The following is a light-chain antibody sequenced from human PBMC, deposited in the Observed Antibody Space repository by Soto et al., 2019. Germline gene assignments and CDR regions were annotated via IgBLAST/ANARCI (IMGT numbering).Light chain of an antibody. CDR2: FVS. V-gene: IGKV1-12*01. Sequence: DIQMTQSPSSVSASVGDSVVITCRASQPVHDGLAWYQQKPGKAPKLLMYFVSRLQTGVPSRFSGSGSGTEFILTISNLQPEDFATYYCQQVVNFPITFGQGTRLEIE. CDR3: QQVVNFPIT. CDR1: QPVHDG. J-gene: IGKJ5*01.